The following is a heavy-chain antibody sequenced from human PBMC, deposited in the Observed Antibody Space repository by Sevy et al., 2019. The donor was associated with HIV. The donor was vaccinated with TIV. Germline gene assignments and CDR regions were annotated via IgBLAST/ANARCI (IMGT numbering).Heavy chain of an antibody. Sequence: SETLSLTCTVSGGSISVYYWSWIRQPPGKALEYIGDIYYTGSTNYNPSLKSRVTISVDTSKNQFFLRLSSVTAADTAVYYCARYIAAVGNNWFDPWGQGTLVTVSS. V-gene: IGHV4-59*08. D-gene: IGHD6-13*01. CDR1: GGSISVYY. CDR3: ARYIAAVGNNWFDP. CDR2: IYYTGST. J-gene: IGHJ5*02.